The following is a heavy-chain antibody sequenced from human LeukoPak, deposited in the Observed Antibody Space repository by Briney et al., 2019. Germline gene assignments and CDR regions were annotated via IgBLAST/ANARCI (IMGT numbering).Heavy chain of an antibody. V-gene: IGHV1-2*02. Sequence: ASVKVSCKASGYTLTGYYMHWVRQAPGQGLEWMGWINPNSGGTNYAQKFQGRVTMTRDTSISTAYMELSRLRSDDTAVYYCARDHGYYYYMDVWGKGTTVTVSS. CDR2: INPNSGGT. CDR1: GYTLTGYY. CDR3: ARDHGYYYYMDV. J-gene: IGHJ6*03.